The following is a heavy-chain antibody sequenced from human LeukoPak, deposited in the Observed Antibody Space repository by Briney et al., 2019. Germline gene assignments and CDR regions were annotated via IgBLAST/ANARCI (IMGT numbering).Heavy chain of an antibody. D-gene: IGHD3-10*01. CDR1: GFTFNNYG. CDR3: ARGRFGELSVATFDI. V-gene: IGHV3-33*01. Sequence: PGGSLRLSCAASGFTFNNYGMHWVRQAPGKGLEWVALIWYDGTNKYYGDSVKGRFTISRDNSKNTLYLQMNSLRAEDTAAYYCARGRFGELSVATFDIWGQGTMVTVSS. J-gene: IGHJ3*02. CDR2: IWYDGTNK.